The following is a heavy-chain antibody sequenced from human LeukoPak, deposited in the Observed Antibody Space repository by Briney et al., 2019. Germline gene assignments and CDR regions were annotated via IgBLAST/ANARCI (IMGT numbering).Heavy chain of an antibody. CDR2: IKSKTDGGTT. CDR1: GFTFSNAW. CDR3: TTDRRWLPDNFDY. V-gene: IGHV3-15*01. D-gene: IGHD5-24*01. Sequence: GGSLRLSCAASGFTFSNAWMSWVRQAPGKGLEWVGRIKSKTDGGTTDYAAPVKGRFTISGDDSKNTLYLQMNSLKTEDTAVYYCTTDRRWLPDNFDYWGQGTLVTVSS. J-gene: IGHJ4*02.